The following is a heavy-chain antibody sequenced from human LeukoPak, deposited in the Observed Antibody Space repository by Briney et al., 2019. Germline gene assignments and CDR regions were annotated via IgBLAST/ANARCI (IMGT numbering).Heavy chain of an antibody. CDR2: ISSRSSTI. J-gene: IGHJ3*02. V-gene: IGHV3-48*04. CDR3: ARETQSTTVVTRDAFDI. CDR1: GFTFSSHD. Sequence: GGSLRLSCAASGFTFSSHDMNWVRQAPGKGLEGVSFISSRSSTIYYADSVKGRFTISRDNAKNTLYLQMNSLRAEDTAVYYCARETQSTTVVTRDAFDIWGQGTMVTVSS. D-gene: IGHD4-23*01.